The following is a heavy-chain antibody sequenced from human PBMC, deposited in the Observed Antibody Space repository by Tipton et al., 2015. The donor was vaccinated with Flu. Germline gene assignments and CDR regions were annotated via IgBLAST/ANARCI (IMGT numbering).Heavy chain of an antibody. J-gene: IGHJ5*02. CDR1: GYTFTGYY. CDR3: ARAVTSSTLARPIGWFDP. D-gene: IGHD6-6*01. CDR2: INPNSGDT. V-gene: IGHV1-2*06. Sequence: QLVQSGAEVKKPGASVKVSCKASGYTFTGYYMHWVRQVPGQGLEWMGRINPNSGDTKYAQKFQGRVTMTRDMSISTAYMELTRLTSDKTAVYYCARAVTSSTLARPIGWFDPWGQGTLVTVSS.